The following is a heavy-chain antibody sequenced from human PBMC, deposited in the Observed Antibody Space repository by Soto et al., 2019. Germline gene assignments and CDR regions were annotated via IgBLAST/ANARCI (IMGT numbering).Heavy chain of an antibody. D-gene: IGHD4-17*01. Sequence: XSVKVSSTASGYSFTSYGIIWVRQAPGQGLEWMGWISAYNGNTNYAQKLQGRVTMTTDTSTSTACMELRSLRSDDTAVYYCERDSYGDPPSEYWGQGTLVTVSS. CDR3: ERDSYGDPPSEY. J-gene: IGHJ4*02. CDR1: GYSFTSYG. CDR2: ISAYNGNT. V-gene: IGHV1-18*01.